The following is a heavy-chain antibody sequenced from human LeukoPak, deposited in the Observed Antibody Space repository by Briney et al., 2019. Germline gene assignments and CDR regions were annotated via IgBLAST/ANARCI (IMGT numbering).Heavy chain of an antibody. CDR1: GYTFTSYG. Sequence: ASVKVSCKASGYTFTSYGISWVRQAPGHGLEWMGWISAYNGNTNYAQKLQGRVTMTTDTSTSTAYMELRSLRSDDTAVYYCALGGLGSGWYNYFDYWGQGTLVTVSS. CDR2: ISAYNGNT. J-gene: IGHJ4*02. V-gene: IGHV1-18*01. CDR3: ALGGLGSGWYNYFDY. D-gene: IGHD6-19*01.